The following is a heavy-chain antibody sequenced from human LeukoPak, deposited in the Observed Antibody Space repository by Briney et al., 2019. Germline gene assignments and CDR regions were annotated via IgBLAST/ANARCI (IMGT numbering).Heavy chain of an antibody. D-gene: IGHD3-3*01. CDR3: AREDDYDFWSGYLNWFDP. CDR2: INPNSGGT. CDR1: GYTFTGYY. Sequence: ASVKVSCKASGYTFTGYYMHWVRQAPGQGLEWMGWINPNSGGTNYAQKFQGRVTMARDKSISTAYMELSRLRSDDTAVYYCAREDDYDFWSGYLNWFDPWGQGTMVTVSS. J-gene: IGHJ5*02. V-gene: IGHV1-2*02.